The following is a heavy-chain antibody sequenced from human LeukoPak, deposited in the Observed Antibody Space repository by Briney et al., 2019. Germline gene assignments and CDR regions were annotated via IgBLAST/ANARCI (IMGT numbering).Heavy chain of an antibody. D-gene: IGHD2-15*01. J-gene: IGHJ6*03. CDR2: IYYSGST. Sequence: SETLSLTCTVSGGSISSSSYYWGWIRQPPGKGLEWIGSIYYSGSTYSNPSLQSRVTISVDTSKNQFSLKLNSVTAADTAVYYCASFYCSGGSCYQYYSYYYMDVWGKGTTVTISS. V-gene: IGHV4-39*01. CDR1: GGSISSSSYY. CDR3: ASFYCSGGSCYQYYSYYYMDV.